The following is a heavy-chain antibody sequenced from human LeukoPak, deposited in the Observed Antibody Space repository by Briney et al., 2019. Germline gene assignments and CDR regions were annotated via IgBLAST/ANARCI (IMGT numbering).Heavy chain of an antibody. Sequence: PGRSLRLSCAASGFTFSSYGMHRVRQAPGKGLEWVAVIWYDGSIKYYADSVKGRFAISRDNSKDTLYLQMNSLRAEDTAIYYCAKFRADSSGWPFDYWGQGTLVTVSS. J-gene: IGHJ4*02. CDR1: GFTFSSYG. CDR2: IWYDGSIK. V-gene: IGHV3-33*06. D-gene: IGHD6-19*01. CDR3: AKFRADSSGWPFDY.